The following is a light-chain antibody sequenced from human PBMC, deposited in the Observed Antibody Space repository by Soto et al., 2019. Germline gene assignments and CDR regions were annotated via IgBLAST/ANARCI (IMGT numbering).Light chain of an antibody. CDR2: EGN. J-gene: IGLJ1*01. CDR3: SSYKRVNIVYV. V-gene: IGLV2-14*02. Sequence: QSALTQPASVSGSPGQSITISCTGTSSDVGSYILVSWYQQHPHKAPKLMIYEGNKRPSGVSNRFSGSKSGNTASLTISGRQGADEADYYYSSYKRVNIVYVSGTGTNLPVL. CDR1: SSDVGSYIL.